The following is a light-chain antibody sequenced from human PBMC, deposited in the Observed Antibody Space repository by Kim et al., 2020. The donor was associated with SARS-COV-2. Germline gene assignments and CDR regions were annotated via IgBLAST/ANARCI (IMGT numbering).Light chain of an antibody. CDR3: AAWDDSLSGRI. Sequence: GQTVTISCYGSNSNIGNNYVFWYQQIPGTAPKLLIYRNDQRPSGVPDRFSGSKSGTSASLTFSGLRSEDEGDYYCAAWDDSLSGRIFGGGTQLTVL. CDR1: NSNIGNNY. CDR2: RND. V-gene: IGLV1-47*01. J-gene: IGLJ2*01.